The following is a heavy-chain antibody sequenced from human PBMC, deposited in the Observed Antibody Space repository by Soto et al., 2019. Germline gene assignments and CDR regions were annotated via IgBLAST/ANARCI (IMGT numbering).Heavy chain of an antibody. D-gene: IGHD2-2*01. CDR2: ISGSGGST. CDR3: AKGSRAVVPAAMADY. CDR1: GFTFSSYA. J-gene: IGHJ4*02. V-gene: IGHV3-23*01. Sequence: GGSLRLSCAASGFTFSSYAMSWVRQAPGKGLEWVSAISGSGGSTYYADSVKGRFTVSRDNSKNTLYLQMNSLRAEDTAVYYCAKGSRAVVPAAMADYWGQGTLVTVSS.